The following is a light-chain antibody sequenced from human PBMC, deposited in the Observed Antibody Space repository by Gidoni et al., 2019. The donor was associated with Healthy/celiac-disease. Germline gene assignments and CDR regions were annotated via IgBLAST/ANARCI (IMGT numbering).Light chain of an antibody. CDR1: QSVSSS. V-gene: IGKV3-11*01. Sequence: EIVLTNYPATRSLSPGERATLSCGASQSVSSSLAWYQQKPGQAPRLLIYDASYRATGILPRCSGSGSWTDFTLIISSLEPDDFAVYYCQQRSNWPPSLTFGGGTKVEIK. J-gene: IGKJ4*01. CDR3: QQRSNWPPSLT. CDR2: DAS.